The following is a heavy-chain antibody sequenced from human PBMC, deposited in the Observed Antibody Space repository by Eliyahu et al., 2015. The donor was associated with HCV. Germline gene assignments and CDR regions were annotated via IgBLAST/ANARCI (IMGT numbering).Heavy chain of an antibody. CDR3: AREDFFDGAYYSPYLDY. Sequence: QVQLVESGGGVVQPGRSLRLSCAASGLTFNTYGMHWVRQTPGKGLEWVALIWSDGTTKFYANSVKGRFSISRDNSKNIVYLQMNSLRAEDTAVYYCAREDFFDGAYYSPYLDYWGQGALVTVSS. J-gene: IGHJ4*01. V-gene: IGHV3-33*01. CDR2: IWSDGTTK. CDR1: GLTFNTYG. D-gene: IGHD3-3*01.